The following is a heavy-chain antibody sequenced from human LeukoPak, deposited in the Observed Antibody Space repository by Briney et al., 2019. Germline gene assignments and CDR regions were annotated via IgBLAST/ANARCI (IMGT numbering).Heavy chain of an antibody. D-gene: IGHD4/OR15-4a*01. V-gene: IGHV4-4*02. Sequence: SETLSLTCAVSGGSISSSNWWNWVRQPPGKGLEWIGEIYHSGSTDYNPSLKSRVTISVDKSKNQFSLKLSSVTAADTAVYYCARLVPRGWFDPWGQGTLVTVSS. J-gene: IGHJ5*02. CDR2: IYHSGST. CDR3: ARLVPRGWFDP. CDR1: GGSISSSNW.